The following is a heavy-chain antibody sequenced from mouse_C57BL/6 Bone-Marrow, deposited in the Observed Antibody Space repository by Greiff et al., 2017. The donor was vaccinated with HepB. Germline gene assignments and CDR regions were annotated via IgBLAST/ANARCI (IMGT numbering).Heavy chain of an antibody. Sequence: DVKLVESGGGLVKPGGSLKLSCAASGFTFSSYAMSWVRQTPEKRLEWVATISDGGSYTYYPDNVKGRFTISRDNAKNNLYLQMSHLKSEDTAMYYCAAIYYGNYGFAYWGQGTLVTVAA. V-gene: IGHV5-4*03. CDR2: ISDGGSYT. J-gene: IGHJ3*01. D-gene: IGHD2-1*01. CDR3: AAIYYGNYGFAY. CDR1: GFTFSSYA.